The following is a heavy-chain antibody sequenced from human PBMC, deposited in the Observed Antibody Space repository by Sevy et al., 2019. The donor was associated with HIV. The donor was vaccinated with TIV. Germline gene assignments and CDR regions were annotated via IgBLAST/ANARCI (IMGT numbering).Heavy chain of an antibody. J-gene: IGHJ1*01. D-gene: IGHD4-17*01. V-gene: IGHV3-30*02. CDR3: AKDRPTDYGGNPQ. CDR1: GFTFSSYG. Sequence: GRSLRLSCAASGFTFSSYGMHWVRQAPGKGLEWVAFIRYDGSNKYYADSVKGRFTISRDNSKNTLYLQMNSLRAEDTAVYYCAKDRPTDYGGNPQWGQGTLVTVSS. CDR2: IRYDGSNK.